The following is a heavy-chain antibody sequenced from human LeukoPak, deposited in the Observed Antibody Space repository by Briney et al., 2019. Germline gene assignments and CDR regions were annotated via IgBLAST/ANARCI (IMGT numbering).Heavy chain of an antibody. Sequence: GGSLRLSCAASGFTFSSYWMSWVRQAPGKGLEWVANIKQDGSEKYYVDSVKGRFTISRDNAKNSLYLQTNSLRAEDTAVYYCATSMTTVTKTPLDYWGQGTLVTVSS. CDR2: IKQDGSEK. J-gene: IGHJ4*02. V-gene: IGHV3-7*01. D-gene: IGHD4-17*01. CDR1: GFTFSSYW. CDR3: ATSMTTVTKTPLDY.